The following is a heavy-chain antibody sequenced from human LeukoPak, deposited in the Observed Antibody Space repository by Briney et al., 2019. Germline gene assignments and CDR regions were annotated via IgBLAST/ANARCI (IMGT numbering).Heavy chain of an antibody. CDR2: IYYSGST. J-gene: IGHJ4*02. Sequence: SETLSLTCTVSGGSISSSSYYWGWIRQPPGKGLEWIGSIYYSGSTYYNPSLKSRVTISVDTSKNQFSLKLSSVTAADTAVYYCARDHVDTAMVRVFDYWGQGTLVTVSS. CDR1: GGSISSSSYY. CDR3: ARDHVDTAMVRVFDY. D-gene: IGHD5-18*01. V-gene: IGHV4-39*07.